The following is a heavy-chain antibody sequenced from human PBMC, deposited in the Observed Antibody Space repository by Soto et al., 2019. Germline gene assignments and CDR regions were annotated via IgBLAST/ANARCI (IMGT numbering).Heavy chain of an antibody. J-gene: IGHJ3*02. CDR3: AKDSRLPGFGLLIHAFDM. Sequence: EMQLLESGGDLGQPGGSLRLSCAVSGFTFNAYAMSWFRQAPGKGLEWVSTISGGLGSAYYEASVEGRFTISVESSNNTLYLQMNSLRVEDTATYYCAKDSRLPGFGLLIHAFDMCGHGTMVTVSS. V-gene: IGHV3-23*01. CDR2: ISGGLGSA. D-gene: IGHD3-3*01. CDR1: GFTFNAYA.